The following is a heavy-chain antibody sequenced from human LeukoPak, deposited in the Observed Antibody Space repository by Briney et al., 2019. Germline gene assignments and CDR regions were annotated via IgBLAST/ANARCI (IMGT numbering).Heavy chain of an antibody. Sequence: WETLSLTCAVSGYSISSGYYWGWIRQPPGKGLEWIGSIYHSGSAYYNPSLKSRVTISVDTSKNQFSLKLSSVTAADTAVYYCARADDYVWGSYRYFDYWGQGTLVTVSS. CDR2: IYHSGSA. V-gene: IGHV4-38-2*01. J-gene: IGHJ4*02. CDR1: GYSISSGYY. CDR3: ARADDYVWGSYRYFDY. D-gene: IGHD3-16*02.